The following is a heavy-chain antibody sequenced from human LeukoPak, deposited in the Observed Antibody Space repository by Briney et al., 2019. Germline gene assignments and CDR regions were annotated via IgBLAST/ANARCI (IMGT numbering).Heavy chain of an antibody. CDR1: GFTFSDYG. CDR2: ISGSGGST. V-gene: IGHV3-23*01. Sequence: GGSLRLSCAASGFTFSDYGMSWVRQAPGKGLEWVSSISGSGGSTYYADSVKGRFTISRDNAKNSLYLQMNSLRAEDTAVYYCARDWNYGGTIDYWGQGILVTVSS. J-gene: IGHJ4*02. CDR3: ARDWNYGGTIDY. D-gene: IGHD4-23*01.